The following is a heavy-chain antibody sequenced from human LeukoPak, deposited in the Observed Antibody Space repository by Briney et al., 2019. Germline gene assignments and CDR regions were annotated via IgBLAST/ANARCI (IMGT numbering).Heavy chain of an antibody. Sequence: SETLSLTCTVSGASISSSPHYWGWLRQAPGKGLEWIGTLYYSGTTFYKPSLKSRLTMSVDTSKNQFSLMLTSVTAADTAVYYCARVLSFGVAFDYWGQGTLVTVSS. CDR2: LYYSGTT. CDR3: ARVLSFGVAFDY. CDR1: GASISSSPHY. D-gene: IGHD3-3*01. V-gene: IGHV4-39*07. J-gene: IGHJ4*02.